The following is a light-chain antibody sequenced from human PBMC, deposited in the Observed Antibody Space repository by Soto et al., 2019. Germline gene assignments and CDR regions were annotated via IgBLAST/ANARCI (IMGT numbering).Light chain of an antibody. Sequence: EIVLTQSPGTLSLSPGERATLSCRASQSVSSSYLAWYQQKPGQAPRLLIYGASSRATGIPHWFSGSGSGTDFTLTISSLQPEDFAVYYCQQYGSSPYTFGQGTKLEIK. CDR3: QQYGSSPYT. CDR1: QSVSSSY. CDR2: GAS. V-gene: IGKV3-20*01. J-gene: IGKJ2*01.